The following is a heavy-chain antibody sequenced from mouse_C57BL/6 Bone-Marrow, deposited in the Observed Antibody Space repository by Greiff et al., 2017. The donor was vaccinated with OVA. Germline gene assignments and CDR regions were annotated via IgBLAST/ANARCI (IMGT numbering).Heavy chain of an antibody. V-gene: IGHV5-12*01. D-gene: IGHD5-5*01. Sequence: EVKLMESGGGLVQPGGSLKLSCAASGFTFSDYYMYWVRQTPEKRLEWVAYISNGGGSTYYPDTVKGRFTISRDNAKNTLYLQMSRLKSEDTAMYYCARHAPLPPYWYFDVWGTGTTVTVSS. CDR1: GFTFSDYY. J-gene: IGHJ1*03. CDR3: ARHAPLPPYWYFDV. CDR2: ISNGGGST.